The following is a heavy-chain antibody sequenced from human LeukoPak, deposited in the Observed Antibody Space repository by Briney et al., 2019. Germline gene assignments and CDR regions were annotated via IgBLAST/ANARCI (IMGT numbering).Heavy chain of an antibody. Sequence: SVKVSCKASGGTFSSYAISWVRQAPGQGLEWMGGIIPIFGSANYAQKFQGRVTITTDESTSTAYMELSSLRSEDTAVYYCARERYYDSSGYSPDFDYWGQGTLVTVSS. D-gene: IGHD3-22*01. CDR3: ARERYYDSSGYSPDFDY. CDR2: IIPIFGSA. CDR1: GGTFSSYA. V-gene: IGHV1-69*05. J-gene: IGHJ4*02.